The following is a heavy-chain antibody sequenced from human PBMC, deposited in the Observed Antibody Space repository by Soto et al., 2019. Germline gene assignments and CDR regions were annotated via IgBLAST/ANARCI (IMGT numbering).Heavy chain of an antibody. D-gene: IGHD2-2*01. CDR2: ISGSGDST. J-gene: IGHJ4*02. Sequence: EVQLLDSGGGLVQPGGSLRLSCAASGFTFSTYAMSWVRQAPGKGLEWVSTISGSGDSTYYANSVKGRFTISRDNSRNTLDLQMNSLRDEDTAVYYCAKGGEGSCSKTSCLYFSDYWGQGTLVTVSS. CDR3: AKGGEGSCSKTSCLYFSDY. CDR1: GFTFSTYA. V-gene: IGHV3-23*01.